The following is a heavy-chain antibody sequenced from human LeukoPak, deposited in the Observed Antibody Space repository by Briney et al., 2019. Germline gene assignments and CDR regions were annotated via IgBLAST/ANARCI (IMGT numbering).Heavy chain of an antibody. Sequence: GESLKISCKGSGYSFTSYWIGWVRQMPGKGLEWMGIIYPGDSDTRYSPPFQGQVTISADKSISTAYLQWSSLKASDTAMYYCARGSLPPRGVPYYFDYWGQGTLVTVSS. V-gene: IGHV5-51*01. CDR1: GYSFTSYW. D-gene: IGHD3-10*01. J-gene: IGHJ4*02. CDR3: ARGSLPPRGVPYYFDY. CDR2: IYPGDSDT.